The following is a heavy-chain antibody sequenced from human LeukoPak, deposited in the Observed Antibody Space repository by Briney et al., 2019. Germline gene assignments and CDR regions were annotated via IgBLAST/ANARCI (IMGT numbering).Heavy chain of an antibody. CDR3: AVRSASGWFDP. CDR1: GFTFSNAW. D-gene: IGHD1-26*01. CDR2: LYSNGDT. J-gene: IGHJ5*02. V-gene: IGHV3-53*01. Sequence: GGSLRLSCAASGFTFSNAWMSWVRQAPGKGLEGLSVLYSNGDTYYADSVKGRFTISRDSSKNTLYLQMDSLRAEDTAVYYCAVRSASGWFDPWGQGTLVTVSS.